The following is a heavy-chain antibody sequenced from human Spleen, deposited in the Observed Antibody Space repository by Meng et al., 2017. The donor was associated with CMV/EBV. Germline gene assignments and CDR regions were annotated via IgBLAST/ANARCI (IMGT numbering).Heavy chain of an antibody. Sequence: GGSLRLSCAASGFTFSSYWMSWVRRAPGKGLEWVSIIYSGGSSTHYADSVKGRFTISRDDSKRTLHMEMKSLRAEDTAVYYCAKLDYGSGRYNYWGQGTQVTVSS. CDR1: GFTFSSYW. CDR2: IYSGGSST. CDR3: AKLDYGSGRYNY. J-gene: IGHJ4*02. V-gene: IGHV3-23*03. D-gene: IGHD3-10*01.